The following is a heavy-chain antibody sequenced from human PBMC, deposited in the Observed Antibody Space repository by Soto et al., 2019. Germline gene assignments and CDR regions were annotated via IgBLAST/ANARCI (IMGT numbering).Heavy chain of an antibody. CDR1: GGSISSGDYY. J-gene: IGHJ5*02. Sequence: PSETLSLTCTVSGGSISSGDYYWSWIRQPPGKGLEWIGYIYYSGSTYYNPSLKSRVTISVDTSKNQFSLKLSSVTAADTAVYYCARVLTSSRTYYYGSGNWFDPWGQGTLVTVSS. CDR3: ARVLTSSRTYYYGSGNWFDP. CDR2: IYYSGST. D-gene: IGHD3-10*01. V-gene: IGHV4-30-4*01.